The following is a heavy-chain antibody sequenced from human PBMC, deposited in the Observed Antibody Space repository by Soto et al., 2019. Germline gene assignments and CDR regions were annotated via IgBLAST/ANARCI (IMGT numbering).Heavy chain of an antibody. D-gene: IGHD3-22*01. Sequence: GGSLRLSCAASGFTFSSYAMSWVRQAPWKGLEWVSAISGSGGITYYADSVKGRFTISSDNSKNTLYLQMNSLRAEDTAVYYCAKDYVRGLRYDSSGPENDRGQGTMVTV. CDR2: ISGSGGIT. CDR1: GFTFSSYA. J-gene: IGHJ4*02. CDR3: AKDYVRGLRYDSSGPEND. V-gene: IGHV3-23*01.